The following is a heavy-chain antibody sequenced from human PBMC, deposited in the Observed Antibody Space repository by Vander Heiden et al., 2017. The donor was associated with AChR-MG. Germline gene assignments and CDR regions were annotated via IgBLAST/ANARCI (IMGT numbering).Heavy chain of an antibody. CDR1: GFSLNTSGVG. Sequence: QITLKESGPTLVKPTQTLTLTCTFSGFSLNTSGVGVGWIRQPPGKALEWLALIYWDDDKRYSPSLKSRLTITKDTSKNQVVLTMANMDPVDTATYYCAHRLGPSVAFDYWGQGTLVTVSS. CDR3: AHRLGPSVAFDY. D-gene: IGHD6-19*01. CDR2: IYWDDDK. V-gene: IGHV2-5*02. J-gene: IGHJ4*02.